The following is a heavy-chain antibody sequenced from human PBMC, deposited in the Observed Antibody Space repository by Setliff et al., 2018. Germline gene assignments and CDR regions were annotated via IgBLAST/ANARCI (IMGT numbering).Heavy chain of an antibody. CDR1: GYTFTDFG. CDR3: LRLVRYCTKIACQATSGDEV. J-gene: IGHJ4*02. D-gene: IGHD2-8*01. Sequence: ASVKVSCKASGYTFTDFGINWVRQAPGQGLEWMGWVSPNTGNTYSTQKFQGRVTLTTDTSTSIAYMEVKSLTSDDTAVYYCLRLVRYCTKIACQATSGDEVWGLGTLVTVSS. V-gene: IGHV1-18*01. CDR2: VSPNTGNT.